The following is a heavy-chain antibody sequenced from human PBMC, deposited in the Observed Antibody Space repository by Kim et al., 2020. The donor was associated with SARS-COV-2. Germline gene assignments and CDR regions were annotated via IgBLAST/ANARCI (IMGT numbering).Heavy chain of an antibody. CDR1: GFIFDTYA. D-gene: IGHD2-2*01. CDR3: AREGRHCSGTACYLFDY. Sequence: GGSLRLSCAASGFIFDTYAMHWVRQTPGKGLEYVAATSRNGADPYYADSVKGRFTISRDNSRNTMYLRMGSLRAEDMGVYYCAREGRHCSGTACYLFDYWGQVTLVPVSS. CDR2: TSRNGADP. J-gene: IGHJ4*02. V-gene: IGHV3-64*02.